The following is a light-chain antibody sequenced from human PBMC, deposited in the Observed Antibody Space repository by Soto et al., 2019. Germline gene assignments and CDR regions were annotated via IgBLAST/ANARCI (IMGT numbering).Light chain of an antibody. CDR3: QHYNSYSEA. J-gene: IGKJ1*01. CDR1: QTITTY. CDR2: AAS. V-gene: IGKV1-16*01. Sequence: DIQLTQSPSSLSASVGDRVTITCRASQTITTYLSWFQQKPGKAPKLLIYAASSLQSGVPSRFSGSGSGTEFTLTISSLQPDDFATYYCQHYNSYSEAFGQGTKVDIK.